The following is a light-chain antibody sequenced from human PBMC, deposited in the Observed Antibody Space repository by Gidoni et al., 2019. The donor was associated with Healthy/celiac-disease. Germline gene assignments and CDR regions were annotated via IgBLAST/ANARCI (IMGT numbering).Light chain of an antibody. CDR3: AAWDDSLQGV. J-gene: IGLJ3*02. CDR1: SSNIGSNT. V-gene: IGLV1-44*01. Sequence: QSVLTQPPSASGTPGQRVTISCSGSSSNIGSNTVNWYQQLPGTAPQLLIYSNNQRPSGVPDRFSGSKSGTSASLAISGLQSEDEADYYCAAWDDSLQGVFGGGTKLTVL. CDR2: SNN.